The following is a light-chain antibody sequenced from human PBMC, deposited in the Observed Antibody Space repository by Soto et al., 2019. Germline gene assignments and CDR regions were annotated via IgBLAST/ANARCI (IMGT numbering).Light chain of an antibody. CDR3: QSSDSRLSGSDV. V-gene: IGLV1-40*01. CDR2: GDS. Sequence: QSVLAQPASVSEAPGQRFTISCTGSSSNIGAGYHVHWYQQLPGAAPKLLIFGDSNRPSGVPDRFSGSKSGTSASLAITGLQADDEADYYCQSSDSRLSGSDVFGTGTQVTVL. CDR1: SSNIGAGYH. J-gene: IGLJ1*01.